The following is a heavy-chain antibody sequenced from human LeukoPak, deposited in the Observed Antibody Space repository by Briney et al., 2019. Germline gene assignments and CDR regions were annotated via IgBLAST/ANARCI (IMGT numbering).Heavy chain of an antibody. J-gene: IGHJ4*02. V-gene: IGHV4-59*01. Sequence: SETLSLTCIVSGDSMNNYNWNWIRQPPGKGLEWIGYVYYNGNTNYNPSLKSRVTIAVDKSKNQFSLNLTSVTAADTAVYFCARAYYWTAEVFPFDYWGQGTLVTVSS. D-gene: IGHD3/OR15-3a*01. CDR3: ARAYYWTAEVFPFDY. CDR1: GDSMNNYN. CDR2: VYYNGNT.